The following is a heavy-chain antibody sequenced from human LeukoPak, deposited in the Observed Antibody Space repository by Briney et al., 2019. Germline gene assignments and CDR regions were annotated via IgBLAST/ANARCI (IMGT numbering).Heavy chain of an antibody. CDR3: ARERYSSGCYWFDP. CDR2: INADGSST. D-gene: IGHD6-19*01. CDR1: GFIFSDYY. J-gene: IGHJ5*02. Sequence: GGSLRLSCAASGFIFSDYYMSWIRQAPGKGLVWVSRINADGSSTNYADSVKGRFTISRDNAKNTLYLQVNSLRAEDTAVYYCARERYSSGCYWFDPWGQGTLVTVSS. V-gene: IGHV3-74*01.